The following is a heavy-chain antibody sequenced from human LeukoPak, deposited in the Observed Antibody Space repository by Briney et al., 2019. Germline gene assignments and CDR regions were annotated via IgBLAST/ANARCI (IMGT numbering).Heavy chain of an antibody. Sequence: GGSLRLSCAASGFTFSSYSMNWVRQAPGKGLEWVSSISSSSSYIYYADSVKGRFTISRDNAKNSLYLQMNSLRAEDTAVYYCARDLPPRGYYGSEDPAGVGMDVWGQGTTVTVSS. CDR3: ARDLPPRGYYGSEDPAGVGMDV. CDR2: ISSSSSYI. J-gene: IGHJ6*02. CDR1: GFTFSSYS. D-gene: IGHD3-10*01. V-gene: IGHV3-21*01.